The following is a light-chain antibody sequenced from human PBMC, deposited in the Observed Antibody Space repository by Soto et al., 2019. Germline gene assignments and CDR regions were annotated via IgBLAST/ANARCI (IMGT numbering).Light chain of an antibody. CDR1: QSISSW. V-gene: IGKV1-5*01. CDR3: QQYNSLIT. CDR2: DAS. J-gene: IGKJ3*01. Sequence: DIQMTQSPSTLSASVGDRVTITCRASQSISSWLAWYQQKPGKAPKLLIYDASSLESGVPSRFSGSGSGTEFTLTISSLQPDDFATYYCQQYNSLITFGPGTKVHIK.